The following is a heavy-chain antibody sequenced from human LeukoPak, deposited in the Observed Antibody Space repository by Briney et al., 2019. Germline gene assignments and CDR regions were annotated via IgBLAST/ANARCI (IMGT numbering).Heavy chain of an antibody. Sequence: SETLSLTCAVSGGSISSSNWWSWVRQPPGKGLEWIGEIYHSGSTNYKPSLKSRVTISDKSKNQFSLKLSSVTAADTAVYYCARDGGVAPHNWFDPWGQGTLVTVSS. CDR1: GGSISSSNW. J-gene: IGHJ5*02. D-gene: IGHD2-8*02. CDR3: ARDGGVAPHNWFDP. V-gene: IGHV4-4*02. CDR2: IYHSGST.